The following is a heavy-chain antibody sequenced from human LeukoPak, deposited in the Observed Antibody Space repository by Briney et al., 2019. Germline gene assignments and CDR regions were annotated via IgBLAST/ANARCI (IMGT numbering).Heavy chain of an antibody. D-gene: IGHD1-1*01. J-gene: IGHJ4*02. V-gene: IGHV3-21*01. CDR3: ARTPDRDDGDY. CDR2: ISSSSSYI. Sequence: GGSLRLSCAASGFTFSSYSMNRVRQAPGKGLEWVSSISSSSSYIYYADSVKGRFTISRDNAKNSLYLQMNSLRAEDTAVYYCARTPDRDDGDYWGQGTLVTVSP. CDR1: GFTFSSYS.